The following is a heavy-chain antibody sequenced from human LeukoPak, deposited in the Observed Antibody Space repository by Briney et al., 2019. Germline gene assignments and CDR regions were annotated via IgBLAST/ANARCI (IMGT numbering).Heavy chain of an antibody. J-gene: IGHJ4*02. CDR2: INPSGGST. D-gene: IGHD2/OR15-2a*01. V-gene: IGHV1-46*01. CDR1: GYTFTSYY. CDR3: ARTRGTHISMAYLDS. Sequence: ASVKVSCKASGYTFTSYYMHWVRQAPGQGLEWMGIINPSGGSTSYAQKFQGRVTMTRDTSTSTDYLELSSLRSEDTAVYYCARTRGTHISMAYLDSWGQGTLVTVSS.